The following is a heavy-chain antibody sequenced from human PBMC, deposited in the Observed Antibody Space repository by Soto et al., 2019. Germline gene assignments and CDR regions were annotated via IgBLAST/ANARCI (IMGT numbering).Heavy chain of an antibody. J-gene: IGHJ5*02. CDR3: ARGPKDIVVVPAAMGWIDP. D-gene: IGHD2-2*01. CDR1: GDSVSSNSAA. Sequence: SQTLSLTCAISGDSVSSNSAAWNWIRQSPSRGLEWLGRTYYRSKWYNDYAVSVKSRITINPDTSKNQFSLQLNSVTPEDTAVYYCARGPKDIVVVPAAMGWIDPSGQGTLVTVST. V-gene: IGHV6-1*01. CDR2: TYYRSKWYN.